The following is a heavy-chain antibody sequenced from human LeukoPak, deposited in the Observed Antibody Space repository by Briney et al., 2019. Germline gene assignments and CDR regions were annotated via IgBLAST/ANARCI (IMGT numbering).Heavy chain of an antibody. Sequence: PGGFLRLSCAASGFTFSDYYMSWIRQAPGKGLEWVSYISSSGSTIYYADSVKGRFTISRDNAKNSLYLQMNSLRAEDTAVYYCAGGGYSPYYYYYYMDVWGKGTTVTVSS. CDR2: ISSSGSTI. V-gene: IGHV3-11*04. CDR3: AGGGYSPYYYYYYMDV. J-gene: IGHJ6*03. CDR1: GFTFSDYY. D-gene: IGHD1-1*01.